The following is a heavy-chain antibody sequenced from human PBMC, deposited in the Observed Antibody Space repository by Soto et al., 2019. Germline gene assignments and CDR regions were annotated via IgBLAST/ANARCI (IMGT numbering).Heavy chain of an antibody. CDR3: ARDQQWLVPGAFDI. CDR2: INAGNGNT. Sequence: QVQLVQSGAEVKKPGASVKVSCKASGYTFTSYAMHWVRQAPGQRLEWMGWINAGNGNTKYSQKFQGRVTIPRDTSASTAYMELSSLRSEDTAVYYCARDQQWLVPGAFDIWGQGTMVTVSS. CDR1: GYTFTSYA. J-gene: IGHJ3*02. V-gene: IGHV1-3*01. D-gene: IGHD6-19*01.